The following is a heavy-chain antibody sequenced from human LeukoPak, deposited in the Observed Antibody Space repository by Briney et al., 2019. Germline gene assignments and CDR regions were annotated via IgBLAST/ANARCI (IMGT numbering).Heavy chain of an antibody. CDR2: ISAAGSYI. CDR1: GFTFSSYS. D-gene: IGHD1-26*01. J-gene: IGHJ4*02. CDR3: ARAQVGATPPYVDY. V-gene: IGHV3-21*01. Sequence: GGSLRLSCAASGFTFSSYSMNWVRQAPGKGLEWVSSISAAGSYIYYANSMKGRFTISRDNAKNTLYLQMNSLRAEDTAVYYCARAQVGATPPYVDYWGQGTLVTVSS.